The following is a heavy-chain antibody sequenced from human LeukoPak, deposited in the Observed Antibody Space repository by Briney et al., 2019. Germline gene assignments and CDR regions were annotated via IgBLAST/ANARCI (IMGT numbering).Heavy chain of an antibody. CDR1: GGSISSYY. Sequence: SETLSLTCTVSGGSISSYYWSWIRQPPGKGLEWIGYIYYSGSTDYNPSLKSRVTISVDTSKNQFSLKLSSVTAADTAVYYCARGLDTAMAYNWFDPWGQGTLVTVSS. CDR3: ARGLDTAMAYNWFDP. CDR2: IYYSGST. J-gene: IGHJ5*02. V-gene: IGHV4-59*01. D-gene: IGHD5-18*01.